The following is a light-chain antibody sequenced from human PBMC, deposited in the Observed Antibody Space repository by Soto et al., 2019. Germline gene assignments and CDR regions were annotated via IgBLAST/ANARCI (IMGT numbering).Light chain of an antibody. V-gene: IGLV1-40*01. CDR2: DSI. Sequence: QSVLTQPPSVSGAPGQRITISCTGSSSNVGAGYEVHWYQQLPGTAPKLLIYDSINRPSGVHDRFSGSKSGTSASLAITGLQAEDEADYYCQSYDSSLSGAVFGGGTKVTVL. J-gene: IGLJ3*02. CDR1: SSNVGAGYE. CDR3: QSYDSSLSGAV.